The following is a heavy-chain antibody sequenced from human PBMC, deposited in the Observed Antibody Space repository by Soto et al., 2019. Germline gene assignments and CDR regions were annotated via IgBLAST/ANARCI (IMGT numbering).Heavy chain of an antibody. V-gene: IGHV3-30*18. J-gene: IGHJ4*02. Sequence: GGSLRLSCAASGFTFRSYGMQWVRQAPGKGLELVAVISYDGSNKYYAYSVKGRFTISRDNSKNTLYLQMNSLRAEDTAVYYCAKIGALLFDYWGQGTPVPVPS. CDR1: GFTFRSYG. D-gene: IGHD3-3*01. CDR2: ISYDGSNK. CDR3: AKIGALLFDY.